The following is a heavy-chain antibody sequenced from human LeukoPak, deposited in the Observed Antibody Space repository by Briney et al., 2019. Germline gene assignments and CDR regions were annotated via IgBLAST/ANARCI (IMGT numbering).Heavy chain of an antibody. CDR2: INPSGGST. V-gene: IGHV1-46*01. J-gene: IGHJ4*02. CDR1: GYTFTSYY. D-gene: IGHD3-22*01. Sequence: ASVKVSCKASGYTFTSYYMHWVRQAPGQGLEWMGIINPSGGSTSYAQKFQGRVTMTRDTSTSTVCMELSSLRSEDTAVYYCARANYYDSSGYSLYYFDYWGQGTLVTVSS. CDR3: ARANYYDSSGYSLYYFDY.